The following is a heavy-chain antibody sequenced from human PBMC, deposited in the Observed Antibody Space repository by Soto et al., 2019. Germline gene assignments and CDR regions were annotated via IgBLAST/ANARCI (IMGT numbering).Heavy chain of an antibody. V-gene: IGHV3-66*01. J-gene: IGHJ6*02. CDR1: GFTVSTNF. CDR3: ARAKMQLWPNYYDDGLDV. CDR2: IYSGGST. D-gene: IGHD5-18*01. Sequence: EVQLVESGGGLVQPGGSLRLSCAASGFTVSTNFMTWVRQAPGKGPEWVSVIYSGGSTFYADSVKGRFTITRDNSENTLYFQMNSLRAEDTAVYYCARAKMQLWPNYYDDGLDVWGQGTTVTVSS.